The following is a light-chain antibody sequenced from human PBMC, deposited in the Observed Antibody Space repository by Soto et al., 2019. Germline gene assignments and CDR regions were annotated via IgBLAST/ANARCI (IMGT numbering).Light chain of an antibody. Sequence: EIVLTQSPGTLSLSPGERATLSCRASQSVRSSYLAWYQQKLGQTPRLLIYGASSRATGIPDRFSGSGSGTDFNLTISRLESDDVAVYYCQQYGSSPRTFGQGTKVEIK. CDR1: QSVRSSY. CDR2: GAS. CDR3: QQYGSSPRT. J-gene: IGKJ1*01. V-gene: IGKV3-20*01.